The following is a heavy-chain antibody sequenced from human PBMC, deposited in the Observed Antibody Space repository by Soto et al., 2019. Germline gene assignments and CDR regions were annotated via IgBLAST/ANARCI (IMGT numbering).Heavy chain of an antibody. CDR3: ASTAPELGYRSSWWSNYSGMDV. J-gene: IGHJ6*04. V-gene: IGHV1-3*01. D-gene: IGHD6-13*01. CDR2: INAGNGNT. Sequence: ASVKVSCKASGYTFTSYAMHWVRQAPGQRLEWMGWINAGNGNTKYSQKFQGRVTITRDTSASTAYMELSSLRSEGTAVYYCASTAPELGYRSSWWSNYSGMDVWGKATSLTVYS. CDR1: GYTFTSYA.